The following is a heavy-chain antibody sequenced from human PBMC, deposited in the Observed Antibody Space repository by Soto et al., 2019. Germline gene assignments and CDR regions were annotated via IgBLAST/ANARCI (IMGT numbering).Heavy chain of an antibody. D-gene: IGHD1-26*01. CDR3: ARGVSVGVDY. CDR1: GYSFTSLD. V-gene: IGHV1-8*01. Sequence: QVQLVQSGAEVREPGASVKVSCKASGYSFTSLDINWVRQTAGQGLEWMGWMEPSTGRTGYAQKFQGRVTMPRDTSINTAYMELTTLTSDDTAFYYCARGVSVGVDYWGQGTLVIVSS. CDR2: MEPSTGRT. J-gene: IGHJ4*02.